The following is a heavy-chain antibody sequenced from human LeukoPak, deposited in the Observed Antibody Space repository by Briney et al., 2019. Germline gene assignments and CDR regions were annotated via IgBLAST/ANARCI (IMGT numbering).Heavy chain of an antibody. CDR3: ARNSGSYAYYFDY. CDR2: IIPILGIA. D-gene: IGHD1-26*01. J-gene: IGHJ4*02. Sequence: VASVKVSCKASGGTFSSYAISWVRQAPGQGLEWMGRIIPILGIANYAQKFQGRATITADKSTSTAYMELSSLRSEDTAVYYCARNSGSYAYYFDYWGQGTPVTVSS. V-gene: IGHV1-69*04. CDR1: GGTFSSYA.